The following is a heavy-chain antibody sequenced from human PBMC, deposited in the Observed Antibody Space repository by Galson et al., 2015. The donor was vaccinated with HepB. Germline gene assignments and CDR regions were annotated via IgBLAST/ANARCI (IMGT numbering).Heavy chain of an antibody. CDR2: ISGSGGRT. V-gene: IGHV3-23*01. J-gene: IGHJ4*02. CDR3: AKAPIYYFDS. Sequence: SLRLSCAASGFSFSSNAMSWVRQAPGKGLEWISEISGSGGRTDYADSVKGRFIISRENSRNTLYLQMNSLRVDDSAVYFCAKAPIYYFDSWGQGISVTVSS. CDR1: GFSFSSNA.